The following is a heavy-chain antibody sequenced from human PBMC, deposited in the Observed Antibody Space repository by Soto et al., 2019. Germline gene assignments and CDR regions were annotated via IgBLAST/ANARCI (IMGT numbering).Heavy chain of an antibody. Sequence: EVQLVESGGGLVQPGGSLRLSCAASGFTFDDYAIHWVRQATGKGLEWFSGIPWNSGSKGYADSVKGRFIVSRDNAKNSLYLQMNSLRPEDTALYYCAKDKEGWSYFSGLHYWGQGTLVAVSS. CDR3: AKDKEGWSYFSGLHY. J-gene: IGHJ4*02. CDR2: IPWNSGSK. CDR1: GFTFDDYA. D-gene: IGHD1-26*01. V-gene: IGHV3-9*01.